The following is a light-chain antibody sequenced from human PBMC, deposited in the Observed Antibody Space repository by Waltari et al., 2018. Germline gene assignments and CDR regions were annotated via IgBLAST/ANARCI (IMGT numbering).Light chain of an antibody. J-gene: IGKJ5*01. CDR3: QQYHSIPIT. CDR2: WAS. V-gene: IGKV4-1*01. Sequence: DIVMTQSPQSLTVSLGERATINCKSSQSVLYSSNNKNFLGWYQKKPGQPPKLLIYWASIRESGVPDRFNGSGSGTEFTRTINSLQAEDVAIYYCQQYHSIPITFGQGTRLEIK. CDR1: QSVLYSSNNKNF.